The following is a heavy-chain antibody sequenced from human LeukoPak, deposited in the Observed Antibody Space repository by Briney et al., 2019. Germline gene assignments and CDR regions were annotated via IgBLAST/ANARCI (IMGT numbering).Heavy chain of an antibody. CDR2: INHSEST. D-gene: IGHD3-22*01. V-gene: IGHV4-34*01. J-gene: IGHJ4*02. CDR1: GGSFSGYY. CDR3: AGEQYYYDSSGYPLPLGY. Sequence: SETLSLTCAVYGGSFSGYYRSWIRQPPGKGLEWIGEINHSESTNHNPSLKSRVTISVDTSKNQFSLKLSSVTAADTAVYYCAGEQYYYDSSGYPLPLGYWGQGTLVTVSS.